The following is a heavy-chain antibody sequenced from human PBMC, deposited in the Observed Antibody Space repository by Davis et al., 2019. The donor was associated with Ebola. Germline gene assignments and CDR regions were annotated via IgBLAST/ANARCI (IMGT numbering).Heavy chain of an antibody. V-gene: IGHV1-24*01. D-gene: IGHD2-8*02. J-gene: IGHJ4*02. Sequence: ASVKVSCKVSGSTVAELSIHWVRQTPAKGLEWMGTFDPEDGETISAQKFQDRVSMTEDTSTDTAYMTLNSLTSDDTAIYYCTMRGITGGFDYWGQGTLVTVSS. CDR2: FDPEDGET. CDR3: TMRGITGGFDY. CDR1: GSTVAELS.